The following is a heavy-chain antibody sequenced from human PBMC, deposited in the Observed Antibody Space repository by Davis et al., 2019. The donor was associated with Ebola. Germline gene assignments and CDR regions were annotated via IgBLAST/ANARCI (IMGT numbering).Heavy chain of an antibody. J-gene: IGHJ6*02. CDR3: AGDSAVTTPLIYYYYGMDV. CDR2: IYYSGST. D-gene: IGHD4-17*01. V-gene: IGHV4-30-4*01. Sequence: SETLSLTCTVSGGSISSGDYYWSWIRQPPGKGLEWIGYIYYSGSTYYNPSLKSRVTISVDTSKNQFSLKLSSVTAADTAVYYCAGDSAVTTPLIYYYYGMDVWGQGTTVTVSS. CDR1: GGSISSGDYY.